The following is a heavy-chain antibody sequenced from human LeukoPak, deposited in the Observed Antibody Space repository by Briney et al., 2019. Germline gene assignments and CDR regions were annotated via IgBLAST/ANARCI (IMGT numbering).Heavy chain of an antibody. CDR3: ARVGSSGWHPTDY. V-gene: IGHV4-4*07. D-gene: IGHD6-19*01. CDR2: IYTSGST. Sequence: SETLSLTCTVSGGSISNYYWSWIRQSAGKGLEWIGRIYTSGSTNYNPSLKSRVTMSVDTSKSQFSLKLSSVTAADTAVYYCARVGSSGWHPTDYWGQGTLVSVSS. J-gene: IGHJ4*02. CDR1: GGSISNYY.